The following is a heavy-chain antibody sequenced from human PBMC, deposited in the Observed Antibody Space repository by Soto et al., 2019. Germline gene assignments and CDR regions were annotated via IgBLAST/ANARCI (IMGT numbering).Heavy chain of an antibody. CDR1: GYDFTTYG. Sequence: QVHLLQSGAEVKKPGASVKVSCKGSGYDFTTYGITWVRQAPGKGLEWMAWISAHNGNTDYAQKLQGRVTVTRDTSTSTAYMELRSLRSDDTAVYYCARGRYGDYWGQGALVTVS. D-gene: IGHD1-1*01. CDR3: ARGRYGDY. V-gene: IGHV1-18*01. CDR2: ISAHNGNT. J-gene: IGHJ4*02.